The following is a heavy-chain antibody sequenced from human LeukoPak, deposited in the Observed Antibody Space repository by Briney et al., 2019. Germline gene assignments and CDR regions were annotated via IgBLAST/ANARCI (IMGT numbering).Heavy chain of an antibody. CDR1: GFTFSSYA. Sequence: GGSLRLSCAASGFTFSSYAMSWVRQAPGKGLEWVSAISGSGGSTYYADSVKGRFTISRDNAKNSLYLQMNSLRAEDTAVYYCARDRHYYGMDVWGQGTTVTVSS. CDR3: ARDRHYYGMDV. J-gene: IGHJ6*02. CDR2: ISGSGGST. V-gene: IGHV3-23*01.